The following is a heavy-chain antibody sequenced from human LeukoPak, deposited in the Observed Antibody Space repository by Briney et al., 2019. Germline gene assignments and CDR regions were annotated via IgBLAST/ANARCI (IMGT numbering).Heavy chain of an antibody. CDR3: ARESSGWSADAFDI. D-gene: IGHD6-19*01. J-gene: IGHJ3*02. Sequence: RASVKVSCKASGYTFTSYDINWVRQATGQGLEWMGWMNPNSGNTGCAQKFQGRVTMTRNTSISTAYMELSSLRSEDTAVYYCARESSGWSADAFDIWGQGTMVTVSS. CDR2: MNPNSGNT. CDR1: GYTFTSYD. V-gene: IGHV1-8*01.